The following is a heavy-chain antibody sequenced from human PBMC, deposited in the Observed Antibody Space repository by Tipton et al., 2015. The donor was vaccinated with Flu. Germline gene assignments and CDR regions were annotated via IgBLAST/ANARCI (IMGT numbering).Heavy chain of an antibody. CDR2: IYRSGST. J-gene: IGHJ4*02. CDR1: GGSFSGYY. D-gene: IGHD3-10*01. V-gene: IGHV4-38-2*01. CDR3: ARLTYYYGSGTSDY. Sequence: TLSLTCAVYGGSFSGYYWGWIRQPPGKGLEWIGSIYRSGSTYYNPSLKSRVTISVDTSKTQFSLKLSSVTAADTAVYYCARLTYYYGSGTSDYWGQGTLVTVSS.